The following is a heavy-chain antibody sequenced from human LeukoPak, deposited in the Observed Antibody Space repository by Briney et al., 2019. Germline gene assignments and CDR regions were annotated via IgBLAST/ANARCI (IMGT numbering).Heavy chain of an antibody. D-gene: IGHD2-15*01. CDR1: GYTFTSYD. V-gene: IGHV1-8*01. CDR2: MNPNSGNT. Sequence: ASVKVSCKASGYTFTSYDINWVRQAPGQGLEWMGWMNPNSGNTGYAQKFQGRVTMTRNTSISTAYMELSSLRSEDTAVYYCARVHCSGGSCYSRLAPAAGYRYYFDYWGQGTLVTVSS. CDR3: ARVHCSGGSCYSRLAPAAGYRYYFDY. J-gene: IGHJ4*02.